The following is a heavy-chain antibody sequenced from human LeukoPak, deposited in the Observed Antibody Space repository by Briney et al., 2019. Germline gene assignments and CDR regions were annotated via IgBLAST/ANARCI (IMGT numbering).Heavy chain of an antibody. CDR1: GGSISSGSYY. Sequence: SETLSLTCTVSGGSISSGSYYWSWIRQPAGKGLEWIGRIYTSGSTNYNPSLKSRVTISVDTSKNQFSLKLSSVTTADTAVYYCARGRKWGGSYDYWGQGTLVTVSS. J-gene: IGHJ4*02. CDR3: ARGRKWGGSYDY. CDR2: IYTSGST. V-gene: IGHV4-61*02. D-gene: IGHD1-26*01.